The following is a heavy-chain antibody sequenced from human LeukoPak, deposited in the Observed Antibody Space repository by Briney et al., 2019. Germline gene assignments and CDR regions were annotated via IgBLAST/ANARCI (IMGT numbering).Heavy chain of an antibody. CDR1: GFTFSSYW. Sequence: GGSLRLSIAASGFTFSSYWMHWVRQAPGKGLVWVSRINPDGSSTSYADSVKGRFTISRDNAKNTLYLQTNSLRAEDTAVYYCARDLGWLQSFCGQGTLVTVSS. J-gene: IGHJ4*02. V-gene: IGHV3-74*01. CDR3: ARDLGWLQSF. CDR2: INPDGSST. D-gene: IGHD5-24*01.